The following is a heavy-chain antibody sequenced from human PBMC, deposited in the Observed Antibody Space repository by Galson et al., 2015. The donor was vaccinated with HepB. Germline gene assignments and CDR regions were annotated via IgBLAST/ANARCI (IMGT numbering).Heavy chain of an antibody. Sequence: SVKVSCKASGYTFSNYHMHWVRQAPGQGLEWMGIINPSGGSTTYAQKFQGRVTMTRDTSTSTVYMELSSLRSEDTAVYYCARDWGYDLSEYYSYYFDYWGQGTLVTVSS. CDR1: GYTFSNYH. V-gene: IGHV1-46*01. CDR3: ARDWGYDLSEYYSYYFDY. D-gene: IGHD3-22*01. J-gene: IGHJ4*02. CDR2: INPSGGST.